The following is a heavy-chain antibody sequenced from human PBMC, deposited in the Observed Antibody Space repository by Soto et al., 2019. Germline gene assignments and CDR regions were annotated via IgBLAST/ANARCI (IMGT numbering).Heavy chain of an antibody. CDR1: GYSFTSYW. D-gene: IGHD2-2*01. J-gene: IGHJ6*03. Sequence: PGESLKISCKGSGYSFTSYWIGWVRQMPGKGLEWMGIIYPGDSDTRYSPSFQGQVTISADKSISTAYLQWSSLKASDTAMYYCAREIVVVPAASGKTHYYYYYMDVWGKGTTVTVSS. CDR3: AREIVVVPAASGKTHYYYYYMDV. V-gene: IGHV5-51*01. CDR2: IYPGDSDT.